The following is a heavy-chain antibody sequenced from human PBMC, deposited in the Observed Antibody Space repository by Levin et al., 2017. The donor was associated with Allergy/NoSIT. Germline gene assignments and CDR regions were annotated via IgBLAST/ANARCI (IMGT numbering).Heavy chain of an antibody. Sequence: PRASVKVSCKASGYTFTSYGISWVRQAPGQGLEWMGWISAYNGNTNYAQKLQGRVTMTTDTSTSTAYMELRSLRSDDTAVYYCARDSRWFGELGAGDFDYWGQGTLVTVSS. CDR3: ARDSRWFGELGAGDFDY. CDR2: ISAYNGNT. J-gene: IGHJ4*02. D-gene: IGHD3-10*01. V-gene: IGHV1-18*01. CDR1: GYTFTSYG.